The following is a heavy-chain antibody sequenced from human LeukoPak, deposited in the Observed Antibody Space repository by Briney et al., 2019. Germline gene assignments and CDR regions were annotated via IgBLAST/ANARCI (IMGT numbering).Heavy chain of an antibody. CDR1: GGSITSDSW. CDR3: ARDLDGNGLNFDY. CDR2: IYHSGST. J-gene: IGHJ4*02. Sequence: SETLSLTCTVSGGSITSDSWWTWVRQPPGKGLEWIGEIYHSGSTRYYPSLKSRVTISVDKSKNQFSLRLNSVTAADTAVYYCARDLDGNGLNFDYWGQGTLVTVSS. V-gene: IGHV4-4*02. D-gene: IGHD2-8*01.